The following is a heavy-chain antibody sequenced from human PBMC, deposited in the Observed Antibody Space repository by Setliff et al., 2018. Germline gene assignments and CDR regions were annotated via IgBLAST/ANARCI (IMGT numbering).Heavy chain of an antibody. CDR1: GFTFSSYS. CDR3: ARSGRGASVNMDV. Sequence: GGSLRLSCAASGFTFSSYSLNWVRQAPGKGLEWVSSISSSSSYIYYADSVQGRFTISRDNAKNSLYLQMNGLRPEDTAVYYCARSGRGASVNMDVWGKGTTVTVSS. J-gene: IGHJ6*03. D-gene: IGHD1-26*01. CDR2: ISSSSSYI. V-gene: IGHV3-21*01.